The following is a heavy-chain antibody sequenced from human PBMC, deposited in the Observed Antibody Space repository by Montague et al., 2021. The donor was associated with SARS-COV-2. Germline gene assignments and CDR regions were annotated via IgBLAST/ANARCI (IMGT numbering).Heavy chain of an antibody. Sequence: SETLSPTCTVSGGSISSSSYYWGWIRQPPGKGLEWIGSIYYSGSTYYXPSLKSRVTISVDTSENQFSLKLSSVTAADTAVYYCARDSRTDFDWLFPDSGSYYYYMDVWGKGTTVTVPS. J-gene: IGHJ6*03. CDR3: ARDSRTDFDWLFPDSGSYYYYMDV. CDR2: IYYSGST. V-gene: IGHV4-39*07. CDR1: GGSISSSSYY. D-gene: IGHD3-9*01.